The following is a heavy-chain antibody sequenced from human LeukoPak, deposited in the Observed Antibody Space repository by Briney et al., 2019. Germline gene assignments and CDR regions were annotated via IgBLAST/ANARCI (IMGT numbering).Heavy chain of an antibody. CDR3: ARGPYLAIDY. Sequence: GESLKISCAASGFTFSRYEMNWVRQAPGKGLEWVSQIGTSGSTIYYADSVKGRFTISRDNAKNSLYLQMNSLRAEDTAVYYCARGPYLAIDYWGQGTLVAVSS. CDR1: GFTFSRYE. J-gene: IGHJ4*02. CDR2: IGTSGSTI. V-gene: IGHV3-48*03. D-gene: IGHD5-12*01.